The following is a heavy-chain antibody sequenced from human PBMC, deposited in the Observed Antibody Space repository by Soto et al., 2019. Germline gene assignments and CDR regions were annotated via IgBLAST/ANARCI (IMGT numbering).Heavy chain of an antibody. Sequence: SETLSLTCTVSGGSICSSSHYWGWIRQPPGKGLEWIGSIYYSGSTYYNPSLKSRVTISVDTSKNQFSLKLSSVTAADTAVYYCARHFLAYCGGDCYSGYFDYWGQGTLVTVSS. D-gene: IGHD2-21*02. J-gene: IGHJ4*02. V-gene: IGHV4-39*01. CDR1: GGSICSSSHY. CDR2: IYYSGST. CDR3: ARHFLAYCGGDCYSGYFDY.